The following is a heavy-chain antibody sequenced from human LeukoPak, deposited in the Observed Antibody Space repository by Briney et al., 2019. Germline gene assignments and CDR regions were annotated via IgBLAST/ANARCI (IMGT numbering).Heavy chain of an antibody. CDR3: ARGVPNPMVRGVSDY. D-gene: IGHD3-10*01. V-gene: IGHV3-48*03. Sequence: GGSLRLSCAASGFTFSSYEMNWVRQAPGKGLEWVSYISSSGSTIYYADSVKGRFTISRDNAKNSLYLQMNSLRAEDTAVYYCARGVPNPMVRGVSDYWGQGTLVTVSS. J-gene: IGHJ4*02. CDR1: GFTFSSYE. CDR2: ISSSGSTI.